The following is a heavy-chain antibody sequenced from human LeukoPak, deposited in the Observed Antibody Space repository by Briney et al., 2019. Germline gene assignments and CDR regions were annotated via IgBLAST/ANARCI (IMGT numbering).Heavy chain of an antibody. Sequence: GGSLKLSCAASGFTFSGSTVHWVRQASGKGLEWVGRIRNKANNYATAYGAAVKGRFTISRDGSLNTAYLQMNSLTTEDTALYFCTRLFWPDSWGQGTLVSVTS. V-gene: IGHV3-73*01. J-gene: IGHJ4*02. CDR3: TRLFWPDS. CDR2: IRNKANNYAT. CDR1: GFTFSGST. D-gene: IGHD3-3*01.